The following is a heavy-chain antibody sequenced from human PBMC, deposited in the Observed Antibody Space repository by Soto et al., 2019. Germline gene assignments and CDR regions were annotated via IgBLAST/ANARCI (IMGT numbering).Heavy chain of an antibody. J-gene: IGHJ5*02. Sequence: QVQLVESGGGVVQPGRSLRLSCAASGFTFSSYGMHWVRQAPGKGLEWVAVIWYDGSNKYYADSVKGRFTISRDNSKNTRYLQMNSLRAEDTAVYYCATEGYSRWFDPWGQGTLVTVSS. CDR3: ATEGYSRWFDP. CDR1: GFTFSSYG. CDR2: IWYDGSNK. V-gene: IGHV3-33*01. D-gene: IGHD2-15*01.